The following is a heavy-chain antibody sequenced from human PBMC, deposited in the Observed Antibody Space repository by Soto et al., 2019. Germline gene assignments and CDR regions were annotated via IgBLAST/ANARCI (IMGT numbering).Heavy chain of an antibody. CDR3: AKGYCSGPSCYRGYGMDV. Sequence: GGSLRLSCVASGFSFRNYGMHWVRQAPGKGLEWVAVISYEEINNKNYADSVKGRFTIFRDNSENTLYLQMDSLRAEDTAVYYCAKGYCSGPSCYRGYGMDVWGQGTTVTVSS. CDR2: ISYEEINNK. D-gene: IGHD2-2*01. CDR1: GFSFRNYG. V-gene: IGHV3-30*18. J-gene: IGHJ6*02.